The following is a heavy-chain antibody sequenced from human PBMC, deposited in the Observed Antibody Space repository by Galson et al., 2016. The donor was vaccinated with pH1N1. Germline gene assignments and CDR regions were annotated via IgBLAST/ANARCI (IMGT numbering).Heavy chain of an antibody. CDR1: GFTFSSYW. V-gene: IGHV3-7*01. CDR3: AKDDYPLIIGLRRAWGMNV. CDR2: IKQDGSEK. J-gene: IGHJ6*02. D-gene: IGHD3-16*01. Sequence: SLRLSCAASGFTFSSYWMSWIRQAPGKGLEWVANIKQDGSEKYYVDSVKGRFTISRDNAKNSLYLQMNSLRAEDTAVYYCAKDDYPLIIGLRRAWGMNVWGQGTTVIVSS.